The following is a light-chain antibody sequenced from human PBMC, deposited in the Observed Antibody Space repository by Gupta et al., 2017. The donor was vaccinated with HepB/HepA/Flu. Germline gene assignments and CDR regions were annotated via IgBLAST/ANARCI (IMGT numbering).Light chain of an antibody. V-gene: IGKV3-11*01. CDR1: QSVSSY. J-gene: IGKJ1*01. CDR2: DAS. CDR3: QQRSNWSWT. Sequence: EIVLTQSPATLSLSPGERATLSCRASQSVSSYLAWYQQKPGQAPRLLIYDASNRATDIPARFSGSGSGTDFTLTISSREPEDFAVYYCQQRSNWSWTFGQGTKVEIK.